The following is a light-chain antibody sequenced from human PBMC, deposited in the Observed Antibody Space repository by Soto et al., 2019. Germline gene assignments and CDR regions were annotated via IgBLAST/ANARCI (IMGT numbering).Light chain of an antibody. CDR3: QQYDNSLT. CDR2: DTS. CDR1: QDINNY. J-gene: IGKJ4*01. V-gene: IGKV1-33*01. Sequence: DIQMTQSPSSLSASVGDRVTITCQASQDINNYLNWYQQKSGKAPKLLIYDTSKLETGVPSRFSGSGSGTDFTFTISSLQPEDIATYYCQQYDNSLTFGVGTKVEIK.